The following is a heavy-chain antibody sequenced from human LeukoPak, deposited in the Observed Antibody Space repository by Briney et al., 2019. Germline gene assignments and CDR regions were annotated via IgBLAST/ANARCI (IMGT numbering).Heavy chain of an antibody. CDR2: IYTSGST. V-gene: IGHV4-4*07. J-gene: IGHJ4*02. D-gene: IGHD2-2*02. CDR3: ARGPVVPAAIDY. Sequence: PSETLSLTCTVSGGSISSYYWSWIRQPPGKGLEWIGRIYTSGSTNYNPSLKSRVTMSVYTSKNQFSLKLSSVTAADTAVYYCARGPVVPAAIDYWGQGTLVTVSS. CDR1: GGSISSYY.